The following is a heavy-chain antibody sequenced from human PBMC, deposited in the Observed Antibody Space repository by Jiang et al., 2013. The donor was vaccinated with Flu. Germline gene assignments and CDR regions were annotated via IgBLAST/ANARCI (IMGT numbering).Heavy chain of an antibody. J-gene: IGHJ4*02. D-gene: IGHD2/OR15-2a*01. CDR3: ARDRGSTRWLEPIDY. Sequence: SVKVSCTASGYTFTSFGISWVRQAPGQGLEWMAWISPYNGDTKYAEKFQGRVTMTTDTPTSTAYMELRSLISDDTAVYYCARDRGSTRWLEPIDYWGQGTLVTVSS. CDR1: GYTFTSFG. V-gene: IGHV1-18*04. CDR2: ISPYNGDT.